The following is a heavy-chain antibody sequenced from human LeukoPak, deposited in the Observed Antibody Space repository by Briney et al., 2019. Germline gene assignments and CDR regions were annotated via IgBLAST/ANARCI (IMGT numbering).Heavy chain of an antibody. Sequence: ETLSLTCAVYGGSFTGYYWSWIRQPPGKGLEWVSGISGSGGNTYYADSVKGRFTISRDNSKNTLYLQMNSLRAEDTAVYYCAKDLGVVVPAAVQGWFDPWGQGTLVTVSS. J-gene: IGHJ5*02. V-gene: IGHV3-23*01. CDR1: GGSFTGYY. CDR3: AKDLGVVVPAAVQGWFDP. CDR2: ISGSGGNT. D-gene: IGHD2-2*02.